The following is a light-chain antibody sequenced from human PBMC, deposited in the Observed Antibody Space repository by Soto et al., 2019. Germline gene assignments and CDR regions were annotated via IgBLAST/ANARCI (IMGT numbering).Light chain of an antibody. Sequence: QSVLTQPASVSGSPGQSITISCTGTSSDVGSYNLVSWYQQHPGKAPKPMIYEVSKRPSGVSNRFSGSKSGNTASLTISGLQAEDEADYSCCSYAGSSTPLIFGTGTKVTAL. V-gene: IGLV2-23*02. J-gene: IGLJ1*01. CDR3: CSYAGSSTPLI. CDR2: EVS. CDR1: SSDVGSYNL.